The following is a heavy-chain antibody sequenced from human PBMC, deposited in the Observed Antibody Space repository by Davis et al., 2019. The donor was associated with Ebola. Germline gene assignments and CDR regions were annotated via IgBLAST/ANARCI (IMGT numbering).Heavy chain of an antibody. CDR2: ISSSSSYI. CDR1: GFTFSSYS. D-gene: IGHD2-2*02. V-gene: IGHV3-21*04. J-gene: IGHJ6*03. Sequence: GESLKISCAASGFTFSSYSMNWVRQAPGKGLEWDSSISSSSSYIYYADSVKGRFTISRDNSKNTLYLQMNSLRAEDTAVYYCAKGQYCSSTSCYTGYYYYMDVWGKGTTVTVSS. CDR3: AKGQYCSSTSCYTGYYYYMDV.